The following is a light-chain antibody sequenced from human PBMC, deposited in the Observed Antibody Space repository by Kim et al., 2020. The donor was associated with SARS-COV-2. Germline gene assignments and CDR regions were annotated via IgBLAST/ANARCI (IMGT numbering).Light chain of an antibody. J-gene: IGKJ4*01. V-gene: IGKV1-27*01. CDR3: QKYNSALALT. CDR2: AAS. CDR1: QGISNY. Sequence: ASVGDRVTITCRASQGISNYLAWYQQKPGKVPKLLIYAASTLQSGVPSRFSGSGSGTDFTLTISSLQPEDVATYYCQKYNSALALTFGGGTKLEI.